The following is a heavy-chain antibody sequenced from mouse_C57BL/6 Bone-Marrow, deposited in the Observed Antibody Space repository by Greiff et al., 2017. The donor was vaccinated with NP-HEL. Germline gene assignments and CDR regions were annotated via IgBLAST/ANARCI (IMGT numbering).Heavy chain of an antibody. CDR2: IFPGSGST. J-gene: IGHJ2*01. CDR3: ARWSYYGSRGENYFDY. CDR1: GYTFTDYY. V-gene: IGHV1-75*01. D-gene: IGHD1-1*01. Sequence: VQLQQSGPELVKPGASVKISCKASGYTFTDYYINWVKQRPGQGLEWIGWIFPGSGSTYYNEKFKGKATLTVDKSSSTAYMLLSSLTSEDSAVYFCARWSYYGSRGENYFDYWGQGTTLTVSS.